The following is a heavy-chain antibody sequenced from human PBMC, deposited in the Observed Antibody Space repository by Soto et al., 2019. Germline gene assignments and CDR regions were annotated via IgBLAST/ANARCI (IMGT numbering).Heavy chain of an antibody. CDR1: GFTFSSYS. CDR2: ISSSSSTI. Sequence: PGGSLRLSCAASGFTFSSYSMNWVRQAPGKGLEWVSYISSSSSTIYYADSVKGRFTISRDNAKNSLYLQMNSLRDEDTAVYYCARESRSPQWLVRSDYWGQGTLVTVSS. J-gene: IGHJ4*02. CDR3: ARESRSPQWLVRSDY. D-gene: IGHD6-19*01. V-gene: IGHV3-48*02.